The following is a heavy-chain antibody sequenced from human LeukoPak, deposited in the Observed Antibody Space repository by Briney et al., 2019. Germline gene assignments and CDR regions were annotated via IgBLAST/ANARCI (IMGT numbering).Heavy chain of an antibody. CDR2: IYYSGST. CDR1: GGSISSYY. Sequence: PSETLSLTCTVSGGSISSYYWSWIRQPPGKGLEWIGYIYYSGSTNYNPSLKSRVTISVDTSKNQFSLKLCSVTAADTAVYYCARSIAAAVWGMDVWGQGTTVTVSS. CDR3: ARSIAAAVWGMDV. D-gene: IGHD6-13*01. J-gene: IGHJ6*02. V-gene: IGHV4-59*08.